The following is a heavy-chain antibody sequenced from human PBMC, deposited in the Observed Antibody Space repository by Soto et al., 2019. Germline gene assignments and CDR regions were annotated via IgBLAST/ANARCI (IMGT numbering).Heavy chain of an antibody. J-gene: IGHJ3*02. CDR2: IYYSGTT. D-gene: IGHD3-3*01. V-gene: IGHV4-59*01. CDR1: GGSISGYY. Sequence: SETLSLTCTVSGGSISGYYWSWIRQPPGKGLDCIGYIYYSGTTNYNPSLESRVTISIDSSKNQFSLKLSSVTAADTAVYYCARLPPAHITVFDIWGQGTMVTVSS. CDR3: ARLPPAHITVFDI.